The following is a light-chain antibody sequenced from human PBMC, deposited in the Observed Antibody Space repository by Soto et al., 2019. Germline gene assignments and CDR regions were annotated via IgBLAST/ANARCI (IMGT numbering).Light chain of an antibody. Sequence: QSVLTQPASVSGSPGQSITISCTGTSGDVGGYNYVSWYQQHPGKAPKLMIYEVRNRPSGISNRFSGSKSGNTASLTISGLQAEDEADYYCTSYKSSSPYVFGTGTKVTVL. J-gene: IGLJ1*01. CDR1: SGDVGGYNY. CDR2: EVR. CDR3: TSYKSSSPYV. V-gene: IGLV2-14*01.